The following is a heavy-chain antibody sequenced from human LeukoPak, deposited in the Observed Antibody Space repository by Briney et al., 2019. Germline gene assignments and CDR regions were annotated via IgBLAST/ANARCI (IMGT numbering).Heavy chain of an antibody. D-gene: IGHD2-15*01. CDR3: AMSGVVVAAGFDY. Sequence: PSETLSLTCTVSGGSISSGSYYWGWVRQPAGKGLEWIGRIYTSGSTNYNPSLKSRVTISVDTSKNQFSLKLSSVTAADTAVYYCAMSGVVVAAGFDYWGQGTLVTVSS. CDR1: GGSISSGSYY. CDR2: IYTSGST. J-gene: IGHJ4*02. V-gene: IGHV4-61*02.